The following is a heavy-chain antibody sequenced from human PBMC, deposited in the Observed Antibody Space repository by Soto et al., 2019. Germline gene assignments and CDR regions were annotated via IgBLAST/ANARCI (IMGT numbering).Heavy chain of an antibody. CDR1: GFTFSSYS. Sequence: EVQLVESGGGLVQPGGSLRLSCAASGFTFSSYSMNWVRQAPGKGLEWVSYISSSSSTIYYADSVKGRFTISRDNDKNSLYLQMNSLRDEDTAVYYCARDLGITMVRGFFADQDRTPHYYYGMDVWGQGTTVTVSS. D-gene: IGHD3-10*01. J-gene: IGHJ6*02. CDR3: ARDLGITMVRGFFADQDRTPHYYYGMDV. V-gene: IGHV3-48*02. CDR2: ISSSSSTI.